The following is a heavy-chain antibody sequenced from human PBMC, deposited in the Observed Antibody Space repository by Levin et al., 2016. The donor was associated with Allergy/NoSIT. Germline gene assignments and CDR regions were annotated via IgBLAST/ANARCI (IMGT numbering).Heavy chain of an antibody. CDR1: GGSISSGSYY. CDR2: IYTSGST. D-gene: IGHD6-13*01. J-gene: IGHJ6*02. CDR3: ARSIAAAGRAYYYGMDV. V-gene: IGHV4-61*02. Sequence: LRLSCTVSGGSISSGSYYWSWIRQPAGKGLEWIGRIYTSGSTNYNPSLKSRVTISVDTSKNQFSLKLSSVTAADTAVYYCARSIAAAGRAYYYGMDVWGQGTTVTVSS.